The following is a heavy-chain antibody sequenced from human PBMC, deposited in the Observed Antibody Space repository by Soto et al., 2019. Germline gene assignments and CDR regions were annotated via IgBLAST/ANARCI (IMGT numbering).Heavy chain of an antibody. J-gene: IGHJ6*02. Sequence: EVQLLESGGGLVQPGGSLRLYGAASGFTFSSYAMSWVRQAPGKGLEWVSAISGSGGSTYYADSVKGRFTISRDNSKTTLYLQMNSLRAEYPAVYYCAKNPLLLGVSYYYYGMDVWGQGTTGTVSS. CDR1: GFTFSSYA. CDR2: ISGSGGST. V-gene: IGHV3-23*01. D-gene: IGHD3-10*01. CDR3: AKNPLLLGVSYYYYGMDV.